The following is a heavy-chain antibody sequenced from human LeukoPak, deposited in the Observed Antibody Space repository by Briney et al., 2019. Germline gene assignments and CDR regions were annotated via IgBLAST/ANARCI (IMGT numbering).Heavy chain of an antibody. J-gene: IGHJ6*04. CDR1: GGSISSGGYS. CDR2: IYHSGST. V-gene: IGHV4-30-2*01. CDR3: ARATAMVHGMDV. Sequence: SQTLSLTCAVSGGSISSGGYSWSWIRQPPGKGLEWIEYIYHSGSTYYNPSLKSRVTISVDRSKNQFSLKLSSVTAADTAVYYCARATAMVHGMDVWGKGTTVTVSS. D-gene: IGHD5-18*01.